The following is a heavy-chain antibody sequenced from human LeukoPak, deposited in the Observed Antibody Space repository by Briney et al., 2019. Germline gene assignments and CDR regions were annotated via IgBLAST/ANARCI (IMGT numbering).Heavy chain of an antibody. D-gene: IGHD6-13*01. CDR3: ASVVGYSSSWGPFDY. CDR2: IYYSGST. J-gene: IGHJ4*02. CDR1: GGSISSSSYY. Sequence: PSETLSLTCTVAGGSISSSSYYWGWIRQPPGKGLEWTGSIYYSGSTYYNPSLKSRVTISVDTSKNQFSLKLSSVTAADTAVYYCASVVGYSSSWGPFDYWGQGTLVTVSS. V-gene: IGHV4-39*07.